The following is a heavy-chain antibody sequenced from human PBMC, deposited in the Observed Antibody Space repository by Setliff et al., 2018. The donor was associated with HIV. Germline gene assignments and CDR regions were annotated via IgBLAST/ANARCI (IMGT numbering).Heavy chain of an antibody. CDR3: ARVSGWYSGDAFDI. CDR1: GYTFTSYG. J-gene: IGHJ3*02. V-gene: IGHV1-18*01. CDR2: ISAYNGNT. D-gene: IGHD6-19*01. Sequence: ASVKVSCKASGYTFTSYGISWVRQAPGQGLEWMGWISAYNGNTNYAQKLQVRVTMPTDTSTSTAYMELRSLRSDDTAVYYCARVSGWYSGDAFDIWGQGTMVTVSS.